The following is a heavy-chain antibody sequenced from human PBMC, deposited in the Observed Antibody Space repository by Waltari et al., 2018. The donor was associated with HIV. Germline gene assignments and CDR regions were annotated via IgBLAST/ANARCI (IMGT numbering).Heavy chain of an antibody. Sequence: QVQLQESGPGLVKPSETLSLTCTVSGGSISSYYWRWIRQPAGKGLEWIGRIYTSGSTNYNPSLKSRGSMAVDTSKNQFSLKLSSVTAADTAVYYCARERASVVTRSYWYFDLWGRGTLVTVSS. J-gene: IGHJ2*01. CDR3: ARERASVVTRSYWYFDL. V-gene: IGHV4-4*07. CDR2: IYTSGST. D-gene: IGHD2-21*02. CDR1: GGSISSYY.